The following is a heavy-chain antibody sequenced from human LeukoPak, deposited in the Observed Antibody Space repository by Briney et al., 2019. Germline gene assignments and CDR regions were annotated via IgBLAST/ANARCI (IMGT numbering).Heavy chain of an antibody. J-gene: IGHJ4*02. CDR2: ISSSGGTT. CDR1: RFIFSSFG. D-gene: IGHD5-24*01. V-gene: IGHV3-23*01. Sequence: GGSLRLSCAASRFIFSSFGMHWVRQAPGKGLEWVSAISSSGGTTYYADSVKGRFSISRDNSKNTLYLRMNSLRAEDTAIYYCAKDWNAWPTNFDSWGQGTLVTVSA. CDR3: AKDWNAWPTNFDS.